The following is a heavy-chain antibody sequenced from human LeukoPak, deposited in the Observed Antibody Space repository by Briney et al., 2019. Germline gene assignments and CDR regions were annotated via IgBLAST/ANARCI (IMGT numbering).Heavy chain of an antibody. V-gene: IGHV3-33*01. J-gene: IGHJ4*02. D-gene: IGHD2-15*01. Sequence: GRSLRLSCAASGFTFSSYGMHWVRQAPGKGLEWVAVIWYDGSNKYYADSVKGRFTISRDNSKNTLYLQMNSLRAEDTAVYYCARLGYCSGGSCYDDLDYWGQGTLVTVSS. CDR1: GFTFSSYG. CDR2: IWYDGSNK. CDR3: ARLGYCSGGSCYDDLDY.